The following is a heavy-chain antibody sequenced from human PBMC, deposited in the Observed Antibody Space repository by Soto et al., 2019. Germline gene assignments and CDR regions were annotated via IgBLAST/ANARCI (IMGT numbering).Heavy chain of an antibody. D-gene: IGHD2-2*01. CDR1: GGTFSSYA. CDR3: ARDRLEGGWPGCSSTSCYLRYYHGMDV. V-gene: IGHV1-69*01. CDR2: IIPIFGTA. J-gene: IGHJ6*02. Sequence: QVQLVQSGAEVKKPGSSVKVSCKASGGTFSSYAISWVRQAPGQGLEWMGGIIPIFGTANYAQKFQGRVTITADESTSTAYMELSSLRSEDTAVYYCARDRLEGGWPGCSSTSCYLRYYHGMDVWGQGTTVTVSS.